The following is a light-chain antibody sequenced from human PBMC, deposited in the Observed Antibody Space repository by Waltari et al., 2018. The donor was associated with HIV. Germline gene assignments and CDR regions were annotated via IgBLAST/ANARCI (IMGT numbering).Light chain of an antibody. J-gene: IGKJ1*01. V-gene: IGKV1-5*03. CDR1: QNIDRS. Sequence: DIQMTQSPSTLSASVGDRVTIPCRASQNIDRSLAWYQQNPGKAPNLLIYKASTLQSGVPSRFSGSGSGTEFTLTIISLQPDDFATFYCQQYNTSEGTFGQGTKVDVK. CDR3: QQYNTSEGT. CDR2: KAS.